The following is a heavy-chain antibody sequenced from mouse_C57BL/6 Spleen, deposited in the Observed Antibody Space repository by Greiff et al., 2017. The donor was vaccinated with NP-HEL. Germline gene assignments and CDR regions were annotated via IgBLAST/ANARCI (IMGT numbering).Heavy chain of an antibody. J-gene: IGHJ2*01. D-gene: IGHD1-1*01. V-gene: IGHV14-2*01. CDR3: ARPFITTVVATLDY. CDR1: GFNIKDYY. CDR2: IDPEDGET. Sequence: EVKLMESGAELVKPGASVKLSCTASGFNIKDYYMHWVKQRTEQGLEWIGRIDPEDGETKYAPKFQGKATITADTSSNTASLQLSSLTSEDTAVYYCARPFITTVVATLDYWGQGTTLTVSS.